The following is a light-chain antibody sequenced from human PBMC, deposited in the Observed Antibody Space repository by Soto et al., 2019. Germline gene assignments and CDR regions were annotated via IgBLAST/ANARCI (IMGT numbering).Light chain of an antibody. CDR1: QSVSSK. CDR2: GAS. V-gene: IGKV3-15*01. J-gene: IGKJ1*01. CDR3: QQYNNWPGT. Sequence: EIMMTQSPGTLSVSPGERATLSCRASQSVSSKLAWYQQKPGQAPRLLFYGASTGATGIPARFSGSGSETEFTLSISSLQSEDFAVYYCQQYNNWPGTFGQGTKVDIK.